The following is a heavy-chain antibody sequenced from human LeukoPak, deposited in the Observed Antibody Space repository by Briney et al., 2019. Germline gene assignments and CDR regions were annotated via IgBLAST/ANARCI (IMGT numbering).Heavy chain of an antibody. V-gene: IGHV3-30*14. CDR2: ISYDGSNK. Sequence: PGGSLRLSCAASGFTFSSYAMHWVRQAPGKGLEWVAVISYDGSNKYYADSVQGRFTISRDNSKNTLYLQMNSLRAEDTAVYYCARDSYSLYWGQGTPVTVSS. D-gene: IGHD2-21*01. CDR1: GFTFSSYA. CDR3: ARDSYSLY. J-gene: IGHJ4*02.